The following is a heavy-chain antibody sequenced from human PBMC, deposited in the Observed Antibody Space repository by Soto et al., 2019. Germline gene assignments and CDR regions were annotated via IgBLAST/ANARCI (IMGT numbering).Heavy chain of an antibody. D-gene: IGHD3-10*01. V-gene: IGHV4-31*03. Sequence: PSETLSLTCTVSGGSISRSSNYWGWMRQHPGKGLEWIGYIYYSGSTYYNPSLKSRVTISVDTSKNQFSLKLSSVTAADTAVYYCAREVGEFGYYYYYYGMDVWGQGTTITVSS. J-gene: IGHJ6*02. CDR3: AREVGEFGYYYYYYGMDV. CDR1: GGSISRSSNY. CDR2: IYYSGST.